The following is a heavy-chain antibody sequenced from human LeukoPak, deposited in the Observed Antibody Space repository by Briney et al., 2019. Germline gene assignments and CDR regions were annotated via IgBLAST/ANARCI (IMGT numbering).Heavy chain of an antibody. D-gene: IGHD3-10*01. CDR1: GYSFTSYW. Sequence: GESPKISCKASGYSFTSYWIGWVRQMPGKGLEWMGIIYPGDSDTRYSPSFQGQVTISVDKSISTAYLQWSSLKASDTAMYYCARRYYGSGSGYYYYMDVWGKGTTVIVSS. V-gene: IGHV5-51*01. CDR2: IYPGDSDT. J-gene: IGHJ6*03. CDR3: ARRYYGSGSGYYYYMDV.